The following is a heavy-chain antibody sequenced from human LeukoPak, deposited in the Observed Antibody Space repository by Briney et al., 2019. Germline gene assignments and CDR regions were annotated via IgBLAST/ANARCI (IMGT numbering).Heavy chain of an antibody. J-gene: IGHJ5*02. V-gene: IGHV4-30-4*01. Sequence: SRTLSLTCTVSGGSISSGDYYWSWIRQPPGKGLEWIGYIYYSGSTYYNPSLKSRVTISVDTSKNQFSLKLSSVTAADTAVYYCARVVVVAATPSWFDPWGQGTLVTVSS. D-gene: IGHD2-15*01. CDR3: ARVVVVAATPSWFDP. CDR1: GGSISSGDYY. CDR2: IYYSGST.